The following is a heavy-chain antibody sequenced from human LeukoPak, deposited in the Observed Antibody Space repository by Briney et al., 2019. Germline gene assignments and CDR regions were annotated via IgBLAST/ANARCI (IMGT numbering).Heavy chain of an antibody. CDR3: AREPQVGAGGGGYYYYGMDV. CDR2: IIPILGIA. CDR1: GGTFSSYA. D-gene: IGHD1-26*01. J-gene: IGHJ6*02. V-gene: IGHV1-69*04. Sequence: VKVSCKASGGTFSSYAISWVRQAPGQGLEWMGRIIPILGIANYAQKFQGRVTITADKSTSTAYMELSSLRSEDTAVYYCAREPQVGAGGGGYYYYGMDVWGQGTTVTVSS.